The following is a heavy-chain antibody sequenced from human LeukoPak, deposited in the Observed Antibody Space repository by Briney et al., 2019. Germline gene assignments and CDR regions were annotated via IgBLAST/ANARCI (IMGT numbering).Heavy chain of an antibody. CDR2: INHSGST. J-gene: IGHJ4*02. Sequence: SETLSLTCAVYGGSFSGYYWSWIRQPPGKGLEWIGEINHSGSTNYNPSLKSRVTISVDTSKNQFSLKLSSVTAADTAVYYCARSAAMAEIDYWSQGTLVTVSS. D-gene: IGHD5-18*01. V-gene: IGHV4-34*01. CDR1: GGSFSGYY. CDR3: ARSAAMAEIDY.